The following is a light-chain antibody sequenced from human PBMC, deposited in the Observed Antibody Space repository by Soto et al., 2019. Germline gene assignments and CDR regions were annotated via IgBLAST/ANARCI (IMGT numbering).Light chain of an antibody. V-gene: IGKV3-20*01. Sequence: MTHSPATLSVSPGEIATLSSSASQSVSNSLAWYQQKPGQAPRLLIYDASSRATGIPDRFSGSGSGTDFTLTISRLEPEDFAVYYCQQYGSIPWTFGQGTKVDIK. J-gene: IGKJ1*01. CDR2: DAS. CDR3: QQYGSIPWT. CDR1: QSVSNS.